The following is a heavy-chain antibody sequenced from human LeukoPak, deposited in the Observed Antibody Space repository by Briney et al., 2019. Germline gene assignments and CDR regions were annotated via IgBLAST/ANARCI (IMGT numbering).Heavy chain of an antibody. CDR1: GGSISSGDYY. CDR3: AREDCSSTSCYLGYYYYGMDV. CDR2: IYHSGST. Sequence: SETLSLTCTVSGGSISSGDYYWSWVRQPPGKGLEWIGEIYHSGSTNYNPSLKSRVTISVDKSKNQFSLKLSSVTAADTAVYYCAREDCSSTSCYLGYYYYGMDVWGQGTTVTVSS. V-gene: IGHV4-4*02. D-gene: IGHD2-2*01. J-gene: IGHJ6*02.